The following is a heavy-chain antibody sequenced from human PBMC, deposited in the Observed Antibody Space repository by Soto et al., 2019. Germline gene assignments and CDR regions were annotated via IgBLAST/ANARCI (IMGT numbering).Heavy chain of an antibody. CDR3: VTPHCIGASCYHYFDY. D-gene: IGHD2-15*01. CDR2: INQDESEK. CDR1: GFTFSSFW. V-gene: IGHV3-7*01. Sequence: PGGSLRLCCAASGFTFSSFWMTWVRQPPGKGLEWVANINQDESEKYYVDSVKGRFTISRDNAKNSLYLQMSSLRVEDTAVYYCVTPHCIGASCYHYFDYLGQGT. J-gene: IGHJ4*02.